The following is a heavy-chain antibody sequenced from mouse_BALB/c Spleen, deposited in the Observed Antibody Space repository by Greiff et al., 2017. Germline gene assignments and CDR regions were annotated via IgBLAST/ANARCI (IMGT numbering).Heavy chain of an antibody. J-gene: IGHJ3*01. D-gene: IGHD2-4*01. V-gene: IGHV3-2*02. CDR1: GYSITSDYA. CDR2: ISYSGST. Sequence: DVKLQESGPGLVKPSQSLSLTCTVTGYSITSDYAWNWIRQFPGNKLEWMGYISYSGSTSYNPSLKSRISITRDTSKNQFFLQLNSVTTEDTATYYCARCDYDGWFAYWGQGTLVTVSA. CDR3: ARCDYDGWFAY.